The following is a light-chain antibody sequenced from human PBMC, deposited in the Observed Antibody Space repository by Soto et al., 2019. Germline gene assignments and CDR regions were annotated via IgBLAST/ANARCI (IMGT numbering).Light chain of an antibody. CDR2: AAS. CDR3: QKCKIAPFT. CDR1: QDLSNF. J-gene: IGKJ4*01. V-gene: IGKV1-27*01. Sequence: DIQMTQSPSSLSAFVGDTATITCRASQDLSNFLAWYQQKPGKVPKLLIYAASTLQSGVPSRFSGSGSGTDFTLTISSLQPEDVATYYCQKCKIAPFTFGGGTKVDIK.